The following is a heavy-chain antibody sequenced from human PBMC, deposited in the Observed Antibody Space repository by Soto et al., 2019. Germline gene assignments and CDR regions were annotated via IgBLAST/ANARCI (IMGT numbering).Heavy chain of an antibody. CDR3: ARLGGYYSYYMDV. Sequence: PSETLSLTCTVSGGSISSNGYYWGWIRQPPGKGLEYIGTIYYSGSTYYNPSLKSRVTISVDTSKNQFSLKLSSVTAADTAVYYCARLGGYYSYYMDVWGKGTTVTVSS. V-gene: IGHV4-39*01. D-gene: IGHD3-16*01. CDR1: GGSISSNGYY. J-gene: IGHJ6*03. CDR2: IYYSGST.